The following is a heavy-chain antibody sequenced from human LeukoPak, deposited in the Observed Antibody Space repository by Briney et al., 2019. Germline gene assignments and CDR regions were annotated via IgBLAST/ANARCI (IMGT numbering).Heavy chain of an antibody. J-gene: IGHJ4*02. CDR2: ISGSGGSI. CDR3: AHSGSYYVFDY. Sequence: PGGSLRLSCAASGFTFSTYAMSWVRQAPGKGLEWVSAISGSGGSIYYADSVKGRFTISRDLSKNTLYLQMNSLRAEDTAVYYCAHSGSYYVFDYWGQGTLVTVSS. CDR1: GFTFSTYA. D-gene: IGHD1-26*01. V-gene: IGHV3-23*01.